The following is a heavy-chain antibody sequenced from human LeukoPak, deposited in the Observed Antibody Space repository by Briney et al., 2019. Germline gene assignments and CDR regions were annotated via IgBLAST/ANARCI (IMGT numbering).Heavy chain of an antibody. CDR3: AKDCQLRGGGDCLDY. Sequence: PGRSLRLSCAASGFTFSSYGMHWVRQAPGKGLEWVAVIWYDGSNKYYADSVKGRFTISRDDSKNTVYLQMSSLRTEDSGIYYCAKDCQLRGGGDCLDYWGQGALVTVSS. J-gene: IGHJ4*02. CDR1: GFTFSSYG. D-gene: IGHD2-21*01. V-gene: IGHV3-33*06. CDR2: IWYDGSNK.